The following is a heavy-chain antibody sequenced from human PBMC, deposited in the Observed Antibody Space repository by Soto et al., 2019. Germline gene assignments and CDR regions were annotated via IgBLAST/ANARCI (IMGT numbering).Heavy chain of an antibody. CDR3: ASSGYDGGDDYDYYMDV. D-gene: IGHD5-12*01. CDR2: ISAYNGNT. J-gene: IGHJ6*03. V-gene: IGHV1-18*01. Sequence: QVQLVQSGAEVKKPGASVKVSCKASGYTFTSYGISWVRQAPGQGLEWMGWISAYNGNTNYAQKLQGRVTMTTDTATSTAYMELRSLRSDDTAVYYWASSGYDGGDDYDYYMDVWGKGTTVTVS. CDR1: GYTFTSYG.